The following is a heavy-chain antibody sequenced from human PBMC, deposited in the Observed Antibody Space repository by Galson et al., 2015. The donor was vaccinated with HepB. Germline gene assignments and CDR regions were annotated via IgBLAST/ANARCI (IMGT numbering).Heavy chain of an antibody. CDR3: TKSGLSGPIPAAVDY. J-gene: IGHJ4*02. CDR1: GFIFSSHA. CDR2: INDNGGAT. D-gene: IGHD2-2*01. Sequence: SLRLSCAASGFIFSSHAMSWVRQAPGKGLEWVAAINDNGGATYYADSVRGRFTISRDNSKDTLYLQMNSLRAEDTAVYFCTKSGLSGPIPAAVDYWGQGTLVTVSS. V-gene: IGHV3-23*01.